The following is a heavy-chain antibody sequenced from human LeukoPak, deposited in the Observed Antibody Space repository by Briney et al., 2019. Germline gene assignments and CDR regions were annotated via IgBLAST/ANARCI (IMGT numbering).Heavy chain of an antibody. CDR2: INPSGGST. Sequence: VASVKVSCKASGYTFTSYYMHWVRQAPGQGLEWMGIINPSGGSTSYAQKSQGRVTMTRDMSTSTVYMELSSLRSEDTAVYYCARGGGSPPHFDYWGQGTLVTVSS. V-gene: IGHV1-46*01. J-gene: IGHJ4*02. CDR1: GYTFTSYY. CDR3: ARGGGSPPHFDY. D-gene: IGHD1-26*01.